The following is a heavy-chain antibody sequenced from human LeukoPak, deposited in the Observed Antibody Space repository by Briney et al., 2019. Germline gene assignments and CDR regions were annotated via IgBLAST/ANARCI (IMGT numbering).Heavy chain of an antibody. Sequence: GASVKVSCKASGYTFSGYYMHWVRQAPGQGLEWLGWLDANSGGTNYAQKFQGRVTMTRDTSISTAYMELSRLRSDDTAVYYCARPRAYVWGSYPPFDYWGQGTLVTVSS. CDR1: GYTFSGYY. J-gene: IGHJ4*02. CDR3: ARPRAYVWGSYPPFDY. D-gene: IGHD3-16*01. CDR2: LDANSGGT. V-gene: IGHV1-2*02.